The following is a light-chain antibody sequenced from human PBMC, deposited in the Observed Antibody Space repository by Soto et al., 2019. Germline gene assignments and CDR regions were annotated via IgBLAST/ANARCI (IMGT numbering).Light chain of an antibody. CDR2: DAS. CDR3: QQRSNWLLT. Sequence: IVLTQSPATLSLSPGERATLSCRASQSVSSYLAWYKQKPGQAPRLLIYDASNRATGIPARFSGSGSGTDFTLTISSLEPEDFAVYYCQQRSNWLLTFGGGTKVDI. CDR1: QSVSSY. J-gene: IGKJ4*01. V-gene: IGKV3-11*01.